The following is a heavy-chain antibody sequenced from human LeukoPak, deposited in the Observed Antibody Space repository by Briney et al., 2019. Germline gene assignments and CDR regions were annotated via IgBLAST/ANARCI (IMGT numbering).Heavy chain of an antibody. Sequence: GGSLRLSCAASGFTFSSYGMHWVRQAPGKGLEWVAVISYDGSNKYYADSVKGRFTISRDNSKNTLYLQMNSLRAEDTAVYYCAKVHYYYDSSGPGLTDYWGQGTLVTVSS. CDR3: AKVHYYYDSSGPGLTDY. V-gene: IGHV3-30*18. J-gene: IGHJ4*02. CDR2: ISYDGSNK. D-gene: IGHD3-22*01. CDR1: GFTFSSYG.